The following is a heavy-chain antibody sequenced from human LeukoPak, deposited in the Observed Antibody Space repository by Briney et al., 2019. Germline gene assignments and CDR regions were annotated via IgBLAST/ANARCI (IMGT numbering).Heavy chain of an antibody. CDR1: GFTFSSYA. CDR2: ISYDGSNK. D-gene: IGHD4-23*01. Sequence: RGSLRLSCAASGFTFSSYAMHWVRQAPGKGLEWVAVISYDGSNKYYADSVKGRFTISRDNSKNTLYLQMNSLRAEDTAVYYCARDGGNSHNYNYYYYGMDVWGQGTTVTVSS. J-gene: IGHJ6*02. V-gene: IGHV3-30*04. CDR3: ARDGGNSHNYNYYYYGMDV.